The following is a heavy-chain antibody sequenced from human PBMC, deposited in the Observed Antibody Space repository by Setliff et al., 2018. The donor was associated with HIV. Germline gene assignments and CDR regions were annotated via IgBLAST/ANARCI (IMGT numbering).Heavy chain of an antibody. Sequence: ASVKVSCKVSGYTLTELSMHWVRQAPGKGLEWMGGFDPEDGETIYAQKFQGRVTMTRDTSISTAYMKVSRLRSDDTAVYYCARDHCSSSGCYEYSYYGMDVWGQGTTVTVSS. CDR2: FDPEDGET. D-gene: IGHD2-2*01. J-gene: IGHJ6*02. V-gene: IGHV1-24*01. CDR3: ARDHCSSSGCYEYSYYGMDV. CDR1: GYTLTELS.